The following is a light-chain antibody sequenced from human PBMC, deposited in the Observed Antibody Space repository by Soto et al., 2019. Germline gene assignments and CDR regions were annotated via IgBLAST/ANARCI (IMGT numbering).Light chain of an antibody. CDR3: SSYAGSNNFVV. CDR1: SSDGGGYNY. CDR2: EVS. Sequence: QSVLTQPPSASGSPGQSVTISCTGTSSDGGGYNYVSWYQQHPGKAPKLMIYEVSKRPSGVPDRFSGSKSGNTASLTVSGLQAEDEADYYCSSYAGSNNFVVFGGWTKLTVL. V-gene: IGLV2-8*01. J-gene: IGLJ2*01.